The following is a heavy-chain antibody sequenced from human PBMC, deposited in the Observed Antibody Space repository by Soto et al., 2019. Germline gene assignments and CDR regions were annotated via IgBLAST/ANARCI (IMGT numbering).Heavy chain of an antibody. V-gene: IGHV4-39*01. CDR1: GGSITSGGYY. D-gene: IGHD6-6*01. CDR2: TYYTGIT. J-gene: IGHJ5*02. CDR3: ARHRARNWFDP. Sequence: SETLSLTCKVSGGSITSGGYYWSWIRQHPVKGLEWIGYTYYTGITYYNPSLKSRVTISVDTSKNQFSLKLSSVTAADTAVFYCARHRARNWFDPWGQGTLVTVSS.